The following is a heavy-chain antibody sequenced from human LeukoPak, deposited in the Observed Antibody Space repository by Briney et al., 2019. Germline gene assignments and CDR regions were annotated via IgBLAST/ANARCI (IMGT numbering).Heavy chain of an antibody. D-gene: IGHD2-21*02. V-gene: IGHV3-7*01. CDR2: INPDGRDT. CDR3: TSWGDTTAEYFQR. Sequence: GGSLRLSCAASGITFSTSDMSWVRQAPGKGLEWVAHINPDGRDTYYVDSVKGRFTISRDNAQNSMYLQMNSLRVEDTAVYYCTSWGDTTAEYFQRWGQGTLVTVSS. CDR1: GITFSTSD. J-gene: IGHJ1*01.